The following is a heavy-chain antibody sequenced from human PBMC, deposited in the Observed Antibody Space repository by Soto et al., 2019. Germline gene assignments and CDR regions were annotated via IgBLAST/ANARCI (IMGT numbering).Heavy chain of an antibody. CDR1: GFNFSNYW. Sequence: EVQLVESGGGLVQPGGSLRLSCVASGFNFSNYWMSWVRQAPGKGLEWVANMKQDGSEKDYVGSVEGRFTISRDNAKNSLYLQMSSLTTEDTAVYYCARLIAPRVLDSWGQGTLVTVSS. CDR3: ARLIAPRVLDS. CDR2: MKQDGSEK. V-gene: IGHV3-7*05. D-gene: IGHD6-6*01. J-gene: IGHJ4*02.